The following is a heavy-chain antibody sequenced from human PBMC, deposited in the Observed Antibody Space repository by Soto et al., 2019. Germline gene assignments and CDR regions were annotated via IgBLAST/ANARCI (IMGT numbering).Heavy chain of an antibody. J-gene: IGHJ6*02. CDR1: GGTFSSYA. Sequence: SVKVSCKASGGTFSSYAISWVRQAPGQGLEWMGGIIPIFGTANYAQKFQGRVTITADESTSTAYMELSSLRSEDTAVYYCARDMGSGIYFYYGMDVWGQRTTVTV. CDR3: ARDMGSGIYFYYGMDV. V-gene: IGHV1-69*13. D-gene: IGHD1-26*01. CDR2: IIPIFGTA.